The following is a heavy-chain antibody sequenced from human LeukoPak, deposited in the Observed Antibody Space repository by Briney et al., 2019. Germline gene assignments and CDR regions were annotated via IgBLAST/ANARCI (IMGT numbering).Heavy chain of an antibody. D-gene: IGHD3-10*01. Sequence: NPSETLSLTCTVSGGSISSYYWSWIRQSPGKGLEWIGYIYYTGSTNYNPSLKSRVTISVDTSKNQFSLNLRTVTSADPAVYYCTRVHYPGSGLSSYFDYWGQGTLVTVSS. V-gene: IGHV4-59*01. CDR1: GGSISSYY. J-gene: IGHJ4*02. CDR3: TRVHYPGSGLSSYFDY. CDR2: IYYTGST.